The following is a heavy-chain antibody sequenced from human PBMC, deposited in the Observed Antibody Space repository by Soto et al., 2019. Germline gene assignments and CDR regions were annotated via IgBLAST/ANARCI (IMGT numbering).Heavy chain of an antibody. D-gene: IGHD6-13*01. Sequence: PSETLSLTCTVSGGSISSSSYYRGWIRQPPGNGLEWIGSIYYSGSTYYNPSLKSRVTISVDTSKNQFSLKLSSVTAADTAVYYCARHLHSSSWYCFDYWGQGTLVTVSS. CDR3: ARHLHSSSWYCFDY. J-gene: IGHJ4*02. CDR1: GGSISSSSYY. CDR2: IYYSGST. V-gene: IGHV4-39*01.